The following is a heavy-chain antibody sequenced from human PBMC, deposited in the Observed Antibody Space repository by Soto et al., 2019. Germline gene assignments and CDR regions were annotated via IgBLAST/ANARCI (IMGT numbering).Heavy chain of an antibody. J-gene: IGHJ4*02. V-gene: IGHV4-30-4*01. CDR3: ARDSVRVNDY. D-gene: IGHD2-21*01. CDR1: GGSVSSGDYY. CDR2: IYYSGST. Sequence: KTSETMSLTCTVSGGSVSSGDYYWSWIRQPPGKGLEWIGYIYYSGSTYYNPSLKSRVTISVDTSKNQFSLKLSSVTAADTAVCYCARDSVRVNDYWGQGTLVTVSS.